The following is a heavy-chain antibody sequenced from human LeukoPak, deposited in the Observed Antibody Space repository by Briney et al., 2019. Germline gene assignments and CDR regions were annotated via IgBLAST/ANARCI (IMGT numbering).Heavy chain of an antibody. V-gene: IGHV4-31*03. D-gene: IGHD4-17*01. CDR3: ARENNDYGDLRYFDY. CDR2: IYYSGST. J-gene: IGHJ4*02. Sequence: SRTLSLTCTVSGGSISSGGYYWSWIRQHPGKGLEWIGYIYYSGSTYYNPSLKSRVTISVDTSKNQFSLKLSSVTAADTAVYYCARENNDYGDLRYFDYWGQGTLVTVSS. CDR1: GGSISSGGYY.